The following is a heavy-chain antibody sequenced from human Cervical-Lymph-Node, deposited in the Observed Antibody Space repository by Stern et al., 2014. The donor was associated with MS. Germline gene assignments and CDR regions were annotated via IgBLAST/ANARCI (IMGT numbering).Heavy chain of an antibody. CDR3: AIHFQGCDY. V-gene: IGHV5-51*01. CDR1: GYSFNIHY. J-gene: IGHJ4*02. CDR2: ICPYDSDT. Sequence: VQLEESAAEVKKPGDSLQISCQLSGYSFNIHYIALMRQMPVKGLEWRGVICPYDSDTTYNPSCQGQVTVSADKSISTSYLQGSSLRASDTAMYYCAIHFQGCDYWGQGTLVTVSS.